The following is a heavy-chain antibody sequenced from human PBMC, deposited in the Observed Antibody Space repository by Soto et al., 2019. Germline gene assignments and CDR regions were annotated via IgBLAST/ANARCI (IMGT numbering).Heavy chain of an antibody. V-gene: IGHV3-48*01. CDR1: GFTLSTYA. D-gene: IGHD6-13*01. J-gene: IGHJ4*02. Sequence: EVQLVESGGDLVQPGGSLRLSCTASGFTLSTYAMNWVRQAPGKGLEWVSYISGSSSTIYYADSVRGRFTISRDNSKNSLYLQMNSLRAEDTAVYYCAMRQYSTSWHFDYWGQGTLVTVSS. CDR2: ISGSSSTI. CDR3: AMRQYSTSWHFDY.